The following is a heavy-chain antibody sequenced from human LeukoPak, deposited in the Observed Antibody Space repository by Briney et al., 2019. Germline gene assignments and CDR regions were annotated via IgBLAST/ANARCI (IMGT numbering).Heavy chain of an antibody. CDR2: VSYDGSNK. CDR1: GFTFSSYG. D-gene: IGHD3-10*01. Sequence: GGSLRLPCAASGFTFSSYGMHWVSHARGKGLEWVAVVSYDGSNKYYADSVKSRFTISRDNSKNTLYLQMNSLRPEDTAVYYCAKDSYYGSGTYFYFDYWGQGTLVTVSS. CDR3: AKDSYYGSGTYFYFDY. J-gene: IGHJ4*02. V-gene: IGHV3-30*18.